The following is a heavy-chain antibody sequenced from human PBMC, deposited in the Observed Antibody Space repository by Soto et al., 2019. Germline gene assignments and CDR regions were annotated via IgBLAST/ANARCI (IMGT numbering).Heavy chain of an antibody. CDR2: ISGSGGST. J-gene: IGHJ6*02. CDR3: AKDPQRFGELFGKKVDGMEV. CDR1: GFTFSSYA. V-gene: IGHV3-23*01. D-gene: IGHD3-10*01. Sequence: EVQLLESGGGLVQPGGSLRLSCAASGFTFSSYAMSWVRQAPGTGLEWVSAISGSGGSTYYADSVKGRFTISRDNSKNPLYLQMNSLRAEDAAVYYCAKDPQRFGELFGKKVDGMEVWGQGSTVTVS.